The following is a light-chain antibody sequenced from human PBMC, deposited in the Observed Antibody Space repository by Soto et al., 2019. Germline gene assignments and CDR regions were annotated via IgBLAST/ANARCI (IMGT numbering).Light chain of an antibody. CDR2: EVT. CDR3: SSYTSSSIVV. CDR1: SRDVGGYNS. Sequence: QSALTQPASVSGSPGQSITISCTGTSRDVGGYNSVSWYQQHPGKAPKLMIYEVTNRPSGVSNRFSGSKSGNTASLTISGLQAEDEADYYCSSYTSSSIVVFGGGTKLTVL. V-gene: IGLV2-14*01. J-gene: IGLJ2*01.